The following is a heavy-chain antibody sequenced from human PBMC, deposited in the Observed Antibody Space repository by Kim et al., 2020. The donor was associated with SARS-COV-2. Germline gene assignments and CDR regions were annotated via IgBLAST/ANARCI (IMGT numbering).Heavy chain of an antibody. Sequence: SETLSLTCTVSGGSISSSSYYWGWIRQPPGKGLEWIGCIYYSGSTYYNPSLKSRVTISVDTSKNQFSRKLSSVAAADTAVYYCARHSLSPYWFDPWGQGTLVTVSS. V-gene: IGHV4-39*01. D-gene: IGHD3-16*01. CDR1: GGSISSSSYY. CDR2: IYYSGST. J-gene: IGHJ5*02. CDR3: ARHSLSPYWFDP.